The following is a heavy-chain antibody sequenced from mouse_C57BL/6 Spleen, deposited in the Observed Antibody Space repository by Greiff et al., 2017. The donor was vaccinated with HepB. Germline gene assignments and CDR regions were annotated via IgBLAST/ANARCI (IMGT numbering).Heavy chain of an antibody. Sequence: VQLQQPGAELVRPGSSVKLSCKASGYTFTSYWMHWVKQRPIQGLEWIGNIDPSDSETHYNQKFKDKATLTVDKSSSTAYMQLSSLTSEDSAVYYCAREGYYAQRGVCFDYWGQGTTLTVSS. J-gene: IGHJ2*01. CDR1: GYTFTSYW. CDR2: IDPSDSET. V-gene: IGHV1-52*01. D-gene: IGHD1-1*01. CDR3: AREGYYAQRGVCFDY.